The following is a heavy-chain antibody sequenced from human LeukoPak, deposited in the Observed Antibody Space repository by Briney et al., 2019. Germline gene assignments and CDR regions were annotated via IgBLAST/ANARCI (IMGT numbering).Heavy chain of an antibody. CDR3: AKGLTNLGDD. Sequence: GGSLRLSCAASGLAFSRFWMSWVRQAPGKGMEWVANINEDGSKKNYVDSVRGRFTISRDNAKDSLYLQMNSLRAEDTAVYYCAKGLTNLGDDWGQGTLVTVSS. D-gene: IGHD3-9*01. CDR2: INEDGSKK. V-gene: IGHV3-7*03. CDR1: GLAFSRFW. J-gene: IGHJ4*02.